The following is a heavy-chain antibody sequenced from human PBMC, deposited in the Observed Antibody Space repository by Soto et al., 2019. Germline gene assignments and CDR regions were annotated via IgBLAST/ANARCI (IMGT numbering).Heavy chain of an antibody. D-gene: IGHD3-22*01. CDR3: ARVGYYDSSGYSH. V-gene: IGHV1-2*02. CDR2: INPNSGGT. Sequence: ASVKVFCKASGYTFTGYYMHWVRQAPGQGLEWMGWINPNSGGTNHAQKFQGRVTMTRDTSISTAYMELSRLRSDDTAVYYYARVGYYDSSGYSHWGQGTLVTVSS. J-gene: IGHJ4*02. CDR1: GYTFTGYY.